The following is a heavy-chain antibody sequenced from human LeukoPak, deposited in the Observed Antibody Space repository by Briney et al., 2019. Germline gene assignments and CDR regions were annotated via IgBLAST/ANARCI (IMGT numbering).Heavy chain of an antibody. D-gene: IGHD3-16*02. J-gene: IGHJ4*02. CDR2: ISAYNGNT. Sequence: ASVKVSCKASGYTFTSYGISWVRQAPGQGLEWMGWISAYNGNTNYAQTLQGRVTMTTDTSASTAYMELRSLRSDDTAVYYCARVRDMITFGGVIVEAPLDYWGQGTLVTVSS. V-gene: IGHV1-18*01. CDR1: GYTFTSYG. CDR3: ARVRDMITFGGVIVEAPLDY.